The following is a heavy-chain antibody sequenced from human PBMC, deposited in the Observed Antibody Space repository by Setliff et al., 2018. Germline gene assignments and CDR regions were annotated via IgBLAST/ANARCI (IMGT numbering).Heavy chain of an antibody. CDR1: GYTFISYD. Sequence: AASVKVSCKASGYTFISYDINWVRQATGQGLEWMGWMNPNSGYTDYAQKFQGRVTMTRNTSISTAYMELSSLRSEDTAVYYCARVDYYGSGSYYNFRHWGQGTLVTVSS. CDR3: ARVDYYGSGSYYNFRH. V-gene: IGHV1-8*01. J-gene: IGHJ1*01. CDR2: MNPNSGYT. D-gene: IGHD3-10*01.